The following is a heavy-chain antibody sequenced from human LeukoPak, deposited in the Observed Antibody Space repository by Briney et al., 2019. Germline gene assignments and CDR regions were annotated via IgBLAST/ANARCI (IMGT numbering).Heavy chain of an antibody. Sequence: PSETLSLTCTVSGGSISGYNWNWIRQPAGKGLEWIGRISTGGNTAYNPSLKSRITLSLDTTKNQLSLNLTSVTAADTAMYYCAISRVGSTYFYYWGQGTLVTVSS. CDR1: GGSISGYN. CDR2: ISTGGNT. V-gene: IGHV4-4*07. CDR3: AISRVGSTYFYY. J-gene: IGHJ4*02. D-gene: IGHD2-2*01.